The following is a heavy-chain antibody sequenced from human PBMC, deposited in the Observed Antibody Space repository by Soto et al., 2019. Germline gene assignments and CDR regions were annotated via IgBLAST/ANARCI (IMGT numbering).Heavy chain of an antibody. J-gene: IGHJ6*02. V-gene: IGHV3-30*03. CDR1: GFTFSTYG. CDR3: ADPGSTELDV. CDR2: ISNDGSKK. Sequence: QVRLVESGGGVVQPGRSQRLSCAASGFTFSTYGMHWVRQAPGKGLEWVAVISNDGSKKYYAASVKGRFTISRDNSKNMLYLQMNSLRAEDTAVYYCADPGSTELDVWGQGTTVTVSS. D-gene: IGHD3-10*01.